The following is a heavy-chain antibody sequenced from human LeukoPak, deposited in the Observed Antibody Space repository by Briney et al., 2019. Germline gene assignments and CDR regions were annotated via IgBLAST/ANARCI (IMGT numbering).Heavy chain of an antibody. J-gene: IGHJ6*02. CDR3: ARATSYSNYGMDV. Sequence: GGSLRLSCAASGFTFSHHWMHWVRQVPGRGLVWVSRINSDGSSTTYADSVKGRFTISRDDARNTLYLQMNSLRAEDTAVHYCARATSYSNYGMDVWGQGTTVTVSS. CDR2: INSDGSST. V-gene: IGHV3-74*01. D-gene: IGHD6-13*01. CDR1: GFTFSHHW.